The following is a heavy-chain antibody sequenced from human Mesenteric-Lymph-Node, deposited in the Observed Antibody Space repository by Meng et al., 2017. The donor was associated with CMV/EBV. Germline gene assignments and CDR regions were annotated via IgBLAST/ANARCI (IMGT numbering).Heavy chain of an antibody. CDR1: EFTFSNSW. Sequence: GESLKISCAASEFTFSNSWMSWVRQAPGKGLEWVANIKQDGSEKYYVDSVKGRFTISRDNAKNSLYLQMNSLRAEDTALYFCARDGGKYFHYGLDVWGQGTTVTVSS. J-gene: IGHJ6*02. CDR3: ARDGGKYFHYGLDV. D-gene: IGHD3-16*01. CDR2: IKQDGSEK. V-gene: IGHV3-7*03.